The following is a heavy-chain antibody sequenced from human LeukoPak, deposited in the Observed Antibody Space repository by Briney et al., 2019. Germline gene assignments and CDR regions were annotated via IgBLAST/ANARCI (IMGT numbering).Heavy chain of an antibody. J-gene: IGHJ5*01. CDR2: ISYSGNT. CDR3: AKRIIEARENGDSNWLDP. V-gene: IGHV4-59*08. Sequence: KTSETLSLTCTVSGDSITNSYWNWIRQPPGRGLEWIGRISYSGNTNYNPSLKSRVIISRDTSKNQFSLELTSVTAADTAVYYCAKRIIEARENGDSNWLDPWGQGTLVTVSS. CDR1: GDSITNSY. D-gene: IGHD4-17*01.